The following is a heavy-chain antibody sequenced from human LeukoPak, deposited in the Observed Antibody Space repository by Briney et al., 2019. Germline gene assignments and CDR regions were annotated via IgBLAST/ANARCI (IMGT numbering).Heavy chain of an antibody. CDR3: ARDSRDYDFWSGPKQYYFDY. V-gene: IGHV3-21*01. J-gene: IGHJ4*02. D-gene: IGHD3-3*01. CDR2: INRSSSYI. CDR1: GFTFSSYS. Sequence: GGSVRLSCAASGFTFSSYSMNWLRQAPGKGLEWVASINRSSSYIYYADSVKGRLTISRDNAKNSLYLQMNRQRAEDTAVYYCARDSRDYDFWSGPKQYYFDYWGQGTLVTVPS.